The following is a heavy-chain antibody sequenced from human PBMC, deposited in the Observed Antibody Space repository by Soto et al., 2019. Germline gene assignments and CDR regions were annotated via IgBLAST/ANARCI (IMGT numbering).Heavy chain of an antibody. D-gene: IGHD6-19*01. V-gene: IGHV3-23*01. CDR1: GFTFSSYA. CDR2: LSGSGDTT. CDR3: AKEAQDYSSGWHFDY. J-gene: IGHJ4*02. Sequence: GGSLRLSCAASGFTFSSYAMSWVRQAPGKGLEWVSTLSGSGDTTYYGDSVKGRFTISRDNSKNTLYLQMNSLRAEDTAVYYCAKEAQDYSSGWHFDYWGQGTLVTVSS.